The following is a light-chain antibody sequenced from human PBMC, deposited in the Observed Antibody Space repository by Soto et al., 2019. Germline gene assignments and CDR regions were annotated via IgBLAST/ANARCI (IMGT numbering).Light chain of an antibody. CDR1: QSLGATS. V-gene: IGKV3-20*01. J-gene: IGKJ2*01. CDR2: GPS. CDR3: QQYGSSPPFT. Sequence: EILLTQSPGTLSLSPGERATLSCRASQSLGATSLAWYQQKVGQAPRLLIYGPSSRATGIPDRFSGSGSGTDFTLTISRLEPEDFAFYYCQQYGSSPPFTFGQGTKVDIK.